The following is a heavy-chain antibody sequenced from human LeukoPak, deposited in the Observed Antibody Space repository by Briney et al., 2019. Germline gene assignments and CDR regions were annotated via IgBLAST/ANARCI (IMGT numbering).Heavy chain of an antibody. CDR3: ARCPTRGNSYGPTYYGLDV. CDR1: GGSISSGSYF. J-gene: IGHJ6*02. Sequence: SQTLSLTCTVSGGSISSGSYFWSWIRQPAGKGLEWIGRIYTSGSTNYNPSLKSRVTISVDTSKNQFSLKLSSVTAADTAVYYCARCPTRGNSYGPTYYGLDVWGQGTTVTVSS. V-gene: IGHV4-61*02. CDR2: IYTSGST. D-gene: IGHD5-18*01.